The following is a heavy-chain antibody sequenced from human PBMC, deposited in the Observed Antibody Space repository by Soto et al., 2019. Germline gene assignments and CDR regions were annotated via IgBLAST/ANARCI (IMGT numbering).Heavy chain of an antibody. D-gene: IGHD6-6*01. V-gene: IGHV3-64D*08. Sequence: GGSLRLSCSASGFTFSSYAMHWVRQAPGKGLEYVSAISSNGGSTYYADSVKGRFTISRDNSKNTLYLQMSSLRAEDTAVYYCVKDGIAARPVLDYWGQGTLVTVSS. J-gene: IGHJ4*02. CDR1: GFTFSSYA. CDR2: ISSNGGST. CDR3: VKDGIAARPVLDY.